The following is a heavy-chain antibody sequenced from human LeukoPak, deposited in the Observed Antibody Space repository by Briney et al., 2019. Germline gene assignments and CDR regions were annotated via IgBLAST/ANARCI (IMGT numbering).Heavy chain of an antibody. V-gene: IGHV1-46*01. Sequence: GASVKVSCKASGYTFTSYYIHWVRQAPGQGLERMGIINPSGGSTSYAQKFKGRVTMTRDTSTSTVYMELSSLRSEDTAVYYCARDPYSSTTDDAFDIWGQGTMVTVSS. CDR2: INPSGGST. D-gene: IGHD6-13*01. J-gene: IGHJ3*02. CDR3: ARDPYSSTTDDAFDI. CDR1: GYTFTSYY.